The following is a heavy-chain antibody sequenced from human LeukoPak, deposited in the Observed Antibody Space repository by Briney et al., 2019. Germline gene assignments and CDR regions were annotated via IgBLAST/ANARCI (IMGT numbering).Heavy chain of an antibody. CDR1: GFTFSDYH. D-gene: IGHD3-10*01. CDR3: AREGHTYGSDY. CDR2: VSQSGTTI. J-gene: IGHJ4*02. Sequence: GGSLRLSCAASGFTFSDYHMSWVRQAPGKGLEWLSYVSQSGTTIYYADSVKGRFTISRDNGKNSLYLQMNSLRAEDTAVYYCAREGHTYGSDYWGQGTLVTVSS. V-gene: IGHV3-11*01.